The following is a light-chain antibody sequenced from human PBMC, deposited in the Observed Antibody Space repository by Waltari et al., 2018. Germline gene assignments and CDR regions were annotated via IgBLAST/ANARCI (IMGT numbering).Light chain of an antibody. CDR3: AAWDDSLNGL. J-gene: IGLJ3*02. V-gene: IGLV1-44*01. Sequence: QSVLTQPPSASGAPGQRVTISCSGSRPNIGSNTVDWYQQPPGTAPKLLSYRDNPRPSGVPDRFSGSKPGTSASLAISGLQSDDEADYYCAAWDDSLNGLFGGGTKLTVL. CDR1: RPNIGSNT. CDR2: RDN.